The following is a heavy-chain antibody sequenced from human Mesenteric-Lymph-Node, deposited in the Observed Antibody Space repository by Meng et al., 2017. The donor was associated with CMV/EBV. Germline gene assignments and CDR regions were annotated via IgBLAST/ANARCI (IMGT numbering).Heavy chain of an antibody. J-gene: IGHJ4*02. D-gene: IGHD3-22*01. V-gene: IGHV3-23*01. CDR2: ISGSGAAT. CDR1: GFTFSSYA. Sequence: GESLKISCAASGFTFSSYAMNWVRQAPGKGLEWVSAISGSGAATFYADSVKGRFTISRDNSKSTLYLQMNSLKTEDTAVYYCTVNYDSSGYSLYFDSWGQGILVTVSS. CDR3: TVNYDSSGYSLYFDS.